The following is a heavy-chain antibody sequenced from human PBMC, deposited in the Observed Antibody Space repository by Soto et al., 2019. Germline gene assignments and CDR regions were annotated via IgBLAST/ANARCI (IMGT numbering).Heavy chain of an antibody. CDR3: ARHSVYDSLSYFDY. CDR1: GGSISSSSYY. Sequence: PSETLSLTCTVSGGSISSSSYYWGWIRQPPGKGLEWIGSIYYSGSTHYNPSLKSRITISVDTSKNQFSLKLSSVTAADTAVYYCARHSVYDSLSYFDYWGQGTLVTVSS. CDR2: IYYSGST. V-gene: IGHV4-39*01. J-gene: IGHJ4*02. D-gene: IGHD3-22*01.